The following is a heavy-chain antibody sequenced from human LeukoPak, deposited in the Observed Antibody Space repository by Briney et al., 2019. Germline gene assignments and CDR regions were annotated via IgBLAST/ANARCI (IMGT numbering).Heavy chain of an antibody. V-gene: IGHV3-7*02. Sequence: GGSLRLSCAASGFTFSYYWMGWVRQAPGKGLEWVANIKQDGSEKYYVDSVRGRFTISRDNAKNSLYLQMNSMRAEDTAVYYCARAKRDGYNCFDYWGQGTLVTVSS. D-gene: IGHD5-24*01. CDR1: GFTFSYYW. CDR2: IKQDGSEK. CDR3: ARAKRDGYNCFDY. J-gene: IGHJ4*02.